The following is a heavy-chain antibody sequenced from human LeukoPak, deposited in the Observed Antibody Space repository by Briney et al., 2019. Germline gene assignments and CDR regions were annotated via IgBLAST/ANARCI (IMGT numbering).Heavy chain of an antibody. CDR1: GFTFSSYW. CDR2: IKQDGSEK. V-gene: IGHV3-7*01. Sequence: GGSLRLSCAASGFTFSSYWMSWVRQAPGKGLEWVANIKQDGSEKYYVDSVKGRFTISRDNAKNSLYLQMNSLRAEDTAVYYCARAVDIVVVPAAITFDYWGQGTLVTASS. CDR3: ARAVDIVVVPAAITFDY. D-gene: IGHD2-2*03. J-gene: IGHJ4*02.